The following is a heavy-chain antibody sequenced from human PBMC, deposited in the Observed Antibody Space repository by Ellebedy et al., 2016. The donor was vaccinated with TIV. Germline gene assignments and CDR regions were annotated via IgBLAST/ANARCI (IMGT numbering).Heavy chain of an antibody. CDR2: IKQDGSEK. J-gene: IGHJ4*02. D-gene: IGHD1-26*01. V-gene: IGHV3-7*01. CDR1: GFTFSNYW. CDR3: VRGQSSGVGAPY. Sequence: PGGSLRLSCAASGFTFSNYWMSWVRQAPGKGLEWVANIKQDGSEKYYVDSVKGRFTIARDNDKNSLYLQMNSLRAEDTAVYYCVRGQSSGVGAPYWGQGTRVTVSS.